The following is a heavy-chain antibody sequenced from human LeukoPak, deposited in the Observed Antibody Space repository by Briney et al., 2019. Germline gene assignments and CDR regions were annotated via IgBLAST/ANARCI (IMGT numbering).Heavy chain of an antibody. V-gene: IGHV3-23*01. Sequence: GGSLRLSCAASGFTFSSYAMSWVRQAPGKGLEWVSAISGSGGSTYYADSVKGRFTISRDNSKNTLYLQMNSLRAEDTAVYYCAKGPCSSTSCYWGCDYWGQGTLVTVSS. CDR2: ISGSGGST. J-gene: IGHJ4*02. CDR3: AKGPCSSTSCYWGCDY. D-gene: IGHD2-2*01. CDR1: GFTFSSYA.